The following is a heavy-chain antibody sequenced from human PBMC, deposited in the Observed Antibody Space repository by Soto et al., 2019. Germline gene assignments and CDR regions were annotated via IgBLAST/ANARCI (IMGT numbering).Heavy chain of an antibody. V-gene: IGHV4-61*01. Sequence: SETLSLTCTVSGGSVSSGSYYWSWIRQPPGRGLEWIGYIYYSGSTNYNPSLKSRVTISVDTSKNQFSLKLSSVTAADTAVYYCASGGTMGAFDIWGQGTMVTVSS. CDR3: ASGGTMGAFDI. CDR2: IYYSGST. J-gene: IGHJ3*02. CDR1: GGSVSSGSYY. D-gene: IGHD1-7*01.